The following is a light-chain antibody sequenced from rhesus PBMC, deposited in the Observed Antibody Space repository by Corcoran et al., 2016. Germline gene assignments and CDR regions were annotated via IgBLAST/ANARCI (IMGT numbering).Light chain of an antibody. CDR2: AAS. J-gene: IGKJ4*01. CDR1: LGISSW. CDR3: QQYDDLPLA. V-gene: IGKV1-19*01. Sequence: DIQMTQSPSSLSASVGDKVTITCHASLGISSWLAWYQQKPGKAPQPLIYAASSLQSGVPSRVSGSGSGTDYTLTVNGLQPEDFATSYCQQYDDLPLAFGGGTKVEIK.